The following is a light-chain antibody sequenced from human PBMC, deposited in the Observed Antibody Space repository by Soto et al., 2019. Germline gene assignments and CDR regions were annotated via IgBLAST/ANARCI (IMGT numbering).Light chain of an antibody. J-gene: IGKJ2*01. CDR2: GAS. V-gene: IGKV3-15*01. CDR3: QQYNNWPPYT. CDR1: QSVSSN. Sequence: EIVMTQSPVTLSVSPGDRATLSCRASQSVSSNLAWYQQKCGQAPRLLIYGASTRATGIPARFSGNGSGTEFTLTISSLQSEDFAIYYCQQYNNWPPYTFGQGTKLEIK.